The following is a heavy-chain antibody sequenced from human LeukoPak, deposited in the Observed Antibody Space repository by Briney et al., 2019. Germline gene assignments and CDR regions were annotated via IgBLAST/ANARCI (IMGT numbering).Heavy chain of an antibody. CDR2: IWYDGSNK. J-gene: IGHJ4*02. D-gene: IGHD3-22*01. CDR1: GFTFSSYG. V-gene: IGHV3-33*08. Sequence: PGGSLRLSCAASGFTFSSYGMHWVRQAPGKGLEWVAVIWYDGSNKYYADSVKGRFTISRDNSKNTLYLQMNSLRAEDTAVYYCARGEDPVYYYDSSGYYQYWGQGTLVTVSS. CDR3: ARGEDPVYYYDSSGYYQY.